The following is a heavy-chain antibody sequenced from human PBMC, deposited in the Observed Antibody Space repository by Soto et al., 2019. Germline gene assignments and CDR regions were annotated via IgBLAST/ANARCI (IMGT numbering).Heavy chain of an antibody. D-gene: IGHD6-13*01. CDR1: VSSSSTGNYY. CDR2: IYNRGST. V-gene: IGHV4-31*03. CDR3: AREIAAAGNLNIDY. J-gene: IGHJ4*02. Sequence: TLSRTVTVPVSSSSTGNYYWNWIRQHPGKTREWIDTIYNRGSTLNSPARQTRVTISVDTSKNHFSLKLSSVTGAGMAVYYCAREIAAAGNLNIDYWGQGALVSVSS.